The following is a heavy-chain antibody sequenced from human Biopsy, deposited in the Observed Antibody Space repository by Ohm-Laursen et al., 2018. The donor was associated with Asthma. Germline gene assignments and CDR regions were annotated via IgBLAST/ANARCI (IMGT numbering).Heavy chain of an antibody. V-gene: IGHV1-69*01. J-gene: IGHJ4*02. CDR1: ARIINTCF. CDR3: ARKAGSCISRTCYSLDF. Sequence: PSVSPSRMPHARIINTCFTGCLRQAPGQWLECQGVVNSSIGTTTCPQKFPDRVTITADDSPSTVYTELSSLRSEDTAVYYFARKAGSCISRTCYSLDFWGQGTLGTVSS. CDR2: VNSSIGTT. D-gene: IGHD2-2*01.